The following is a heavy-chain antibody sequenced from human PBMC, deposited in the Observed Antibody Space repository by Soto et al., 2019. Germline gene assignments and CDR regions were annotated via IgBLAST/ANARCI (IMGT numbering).Heavy chain of an antibody. CDR1: GGSISSGGYF. CDR3: ARGNCSGGSCSPYYGLDV. V-gene: IGHV4-31*03. D-gene: IGHD2-15*01. J-gene: IGHJ6*02. CDR2: IYYTGSS. Sequence: KTSETLSLTCTVSGGSISSGGYFWSWIRQHPGKGLEWIGYIYYTGSSYYNPSLKSRVTISVDTSKNQLSLKLSSVTAADTAVYYCARGNCSGGSCSPYYGLDVWGQGTTVTVSS.